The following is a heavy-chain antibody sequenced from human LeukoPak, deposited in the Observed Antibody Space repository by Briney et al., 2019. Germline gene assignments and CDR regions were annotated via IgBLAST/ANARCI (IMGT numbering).Heavy chain of an antibody. D-gene: IGHD5-24*01. J-gene: IGHJ4*02. CDR3: AKEGRSLQTY. V-gene: IGHV3-7*03. Sequence: GGSLRLSCAASGFSFSAYWMSWVRLAPGKGLEWVANIKEDGTETYYVDSVKGRFTISRDNAKNSLYLQMNSLRVEDTAVYYCAKEGRSLQTYWGQGTLVTVSS. CDR1: GFSFSAYW. CDR2: IKEDGTET.